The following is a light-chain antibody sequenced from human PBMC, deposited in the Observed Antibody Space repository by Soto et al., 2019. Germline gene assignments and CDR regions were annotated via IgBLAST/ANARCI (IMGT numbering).Light chain of an antibody. V-gene: IGKV3-20*01. J-gene: IGKJ1*01. CDR1: QSGSSSY. CDR2: GVF. Sequence: EIVLTQSPDTLSLSPGERATLSCRASQSGSSSYLAWYQQRPGQPPRLLIYGVFTRADDIPDRFSGSGSGTDFTLTISSLQPEDFAVYYCQHYGYPQWTFGQGTNVDSK. CDR3: QHYGYPQWT.